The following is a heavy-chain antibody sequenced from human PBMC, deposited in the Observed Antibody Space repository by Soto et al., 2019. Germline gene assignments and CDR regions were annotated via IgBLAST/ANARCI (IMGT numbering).Heavy chain of an antibody. V-gene: IGHV3-7*02. Sequence: EVQLVESGGSLVQPGGSLRLSCAASGFTFSSYWMNWVRQAPGKGLEWVANIKQDGTEKHYVDSVKDRFTISRDNAKSSLHLQLNSLRADDTAVYYCAGGTGWFIVDWGQGTLVTVSS. J-gene: IGHJ4*02. CDR1: GFTFSSYW. D-gene: IGHD6-19*01. CDR2: IKQDGTEK. CDR3: AGGTGWFIVD.